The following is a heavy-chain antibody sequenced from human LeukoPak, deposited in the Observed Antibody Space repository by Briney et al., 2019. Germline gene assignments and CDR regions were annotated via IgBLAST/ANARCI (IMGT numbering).Heavy chain of an antibody. CDR2: TYRGGST. Sequence: PGGSLRLSCAASGXTVSSNYMSWVRQAPGKGLEWVSITYRGGSTYYSDSVKGRFTISRDNSKNTLYLQINSLRAEDTAVYYCAREIDDGSGGGAFDIWGQGTMVTVSS. J-gene: IGHJ3*02. CDR1: GXTVSSNY. D-gene: IGHD3-22*01. CDR3: AREIDDGSGGGAFDI. V-gene: IGHV3-66*01.